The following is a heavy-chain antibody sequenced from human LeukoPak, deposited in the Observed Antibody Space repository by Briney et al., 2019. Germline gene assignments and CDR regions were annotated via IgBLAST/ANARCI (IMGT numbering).Heavy chain of an antibody. J-gene: IGHJ5*02. V-gene: IGHV4-39*02. CDR3: ARDTNWFDP. CDR2: IYYSGST. Sequence: SETLSLTCTVSGGSISSSSYYWGWIRQPPGKGLEWIGSIYYSGSTYYNPSLKSRVTISVDTSKNQFSLKLSSVTAADTAVYYCARDTNWFDPWGQGTLVTVSS. CDR1: GGSISSSSYY.